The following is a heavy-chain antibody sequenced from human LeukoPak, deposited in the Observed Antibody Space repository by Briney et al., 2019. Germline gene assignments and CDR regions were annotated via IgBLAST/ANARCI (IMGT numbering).Heavy chain of an antibody. Sequence: GASVKVSCKASGGTFSSYAISWVRQGPGQGLGWVGRIIPILGIEKYAQKFQGRVTITADISTSTVYMELSSVRSEETAVYYCARVGGLHGSYWGQGTLVTVSS. V-gene: IGHV1-69*04. CDR3: ARVGGLHGSY. CDR2: IIPILGIE. D-gene: IGHD4-4*01. J-gene: IGHJ4*02. CDR1: GGTFSSYA.